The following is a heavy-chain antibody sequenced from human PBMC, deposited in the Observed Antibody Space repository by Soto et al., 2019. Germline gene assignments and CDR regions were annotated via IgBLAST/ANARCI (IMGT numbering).Heavy chain of an antibody. CDR3: ARSIGGSSYYPPDY. V-gene: IGHV3-30*03. CDR1: GFTFSSYA. Sequence: GGSLRLSCAASGFTFSSYAMSWVRQAPGKGLEWVAILANDGSYQYYAESVKGRFTISRDNSKNTLYLQMDSLRPEDTAVYYCARSIGGSSYYPPDYWGQGTLVTVSS. D-gene: IGHD2-15*01. J-gene: IGHJ4*02. CDR2: LANDGSYQ.